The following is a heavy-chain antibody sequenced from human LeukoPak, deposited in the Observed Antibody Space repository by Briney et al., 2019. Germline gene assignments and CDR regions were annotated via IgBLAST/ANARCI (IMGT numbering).Heavy chain of an antibody. CDR3: ARGGFLGYYYDSSGYYGY. CDR1: GFTFSSYW. CDR2: IRYDGTNK. V-gene: IGHV3-30*02. D-gene: IGHD3-22*01. J-gene: IGHJ4*02. Sequence: GGSLRLSCAASGFTFSSYWMSWVRQAPGKGLEWVAFIRYDGTNKNYADSVKGRFTISRDNSKNTLYLQMNSLRVEDTAVYYCARGGFLGYYYDSSGYYGYWGQGTLVTVSS.